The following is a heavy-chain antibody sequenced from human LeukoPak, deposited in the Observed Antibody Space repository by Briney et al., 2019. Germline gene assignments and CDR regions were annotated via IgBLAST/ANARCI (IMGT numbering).Heavy chain of an antibody. CDR3: ARDVSRTGYYYDSSGYPDY. J-gene: IGHJ4*02. CDR2: INPNSGGT. Sequence: AASVKVSCKASGYTFTGYYMHWVRQAPGQGLEWMGWINPNSGGTNYAQKFQGRVTMTRDTSISTAYMELSRLRSDDTAVYYCARDVSRTGYYYDSSGYPDYWGQGTLVTVSS. CDR1: GYTFTGYY. D-gene: IGHD3-22*01. V-gene: IGHV1-2*02.